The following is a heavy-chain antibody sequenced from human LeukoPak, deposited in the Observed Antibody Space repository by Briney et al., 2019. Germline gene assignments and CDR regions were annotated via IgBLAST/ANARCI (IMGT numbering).Heavy chain of an antibody. J-gene: IGHJ4*02. CDR1: AGSISAYY. Sequence: SETLSLTCTVSAGSISAYYRSWIRQPAGKGLEWIGRLHSSGSTNYSPSLQSRVTMSVDTSKNQFSLNLSSITAADTAVYFCAREYSSSRYLDYWGQGILSPSPQ. D-gene: IGHD2-2*01. V-gene: IGHV4-4*07. CDR3: AREYSSSRYLDY. CDR2: LHSSGST.